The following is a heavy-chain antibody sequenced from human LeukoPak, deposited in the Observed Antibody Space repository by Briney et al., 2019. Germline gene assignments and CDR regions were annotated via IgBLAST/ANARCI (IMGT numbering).Heavy chain of an antibody. CDR2: LDQDGNEK. CDR3: SRSAYYDGSGNYYDY. V-gene: IGHV3-7*01. CDR1: GFIFSSYW. D-gene: IGHD3-22*01. J-gene: IGHJ4*02. Sequence: GGSLRLSCAASGFIFSSYWMSWVRQAPGKGLEWVADLDQDGNEKFYVDSVKGRFTISRDNAKNTLYLQMNGLRAEDTAVYYCSRSAYYDGSGNYYDYWGQGTLVTVSS.